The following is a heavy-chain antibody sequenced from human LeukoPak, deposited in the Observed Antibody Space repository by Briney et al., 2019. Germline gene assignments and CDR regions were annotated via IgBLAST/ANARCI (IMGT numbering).Heavy chain of an antibody. V-gene: IGHV4-38-2*02. CDR3: ARRGSLAARLGFDY. CDR1: GYSISSGYY. D-gene: IGHD6-6*01. J-gene: IGHJ4*02. Sequence: SETLSLTCTVSGYSISSGYYWGWIRQPPGKGLEWIGSIYHSGSTYYNPSLKSRVTISVDTSKNQFSLKLSSVTAADTAVYYCARRGSLAARLGFDYWGQGTLVTVSS. CDR2: IYHSGST.